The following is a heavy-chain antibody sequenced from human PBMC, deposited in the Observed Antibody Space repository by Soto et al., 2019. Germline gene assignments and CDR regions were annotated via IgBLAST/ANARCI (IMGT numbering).Heavy chain of an antibody. V-gene: IGHV4-59*08. CDR1: GGSISSYY. D-gene: IGHD5-12*01. Sequence: PSETLSLTCTVSGGSISSYYWSWIRQPPGKGLEWIGYIYYSGSTNYNPSLKSRVTISVDTSKNQFSLKLSSVTAADTAVYYCARLWVATTADYFDYWGQGTLVTVSS. CDR2: IYYSGST. J-gene: IGHJ4*02. CDR3: ARLWVATTADYFDY.